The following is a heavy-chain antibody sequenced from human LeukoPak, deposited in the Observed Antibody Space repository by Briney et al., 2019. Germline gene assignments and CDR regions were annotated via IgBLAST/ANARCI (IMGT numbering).Heavy chain of an antibody. Sequence: PGGSLRLSCAASGFTFNSYSMNWVRQAPGRGLEWVSSISSSSSYINYADSVKGRFTISRDNAKNSLYLQANSLRAEDTVVYYCARDWGLYGMDVWGQGTTVTVSS. J-gene: IGHJ6*02. CDR2: ISSSSSYI. CDR1: GFTFNSYS. CDR3: ARDWGLYGMDV. V-gene: IGHV3-21*01. D-gene: IGHD7-27*01.